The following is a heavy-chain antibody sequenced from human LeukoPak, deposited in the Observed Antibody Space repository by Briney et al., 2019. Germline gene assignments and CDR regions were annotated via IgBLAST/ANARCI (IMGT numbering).Heavy chain of an antibody. CDR3: ARDRRIQLEYYYYYYMDV. Sequence: GGPLRLSCAASGFTVSSNYMSWVRQAPGKGLEWVSVIYSGGSTYYADSVKGRFTISRDNSKNTLYLQMNSLRAEDTAVYYCARDRRIQLEYYYYYYMDVWGKGTTVTVSS. V-gene: IGHV3-53*01. CDR1: GFTVSSNY. CDR2: IYSGGST. D-gene: IGHD5-18*01. J-gene: IGHJ6*03.